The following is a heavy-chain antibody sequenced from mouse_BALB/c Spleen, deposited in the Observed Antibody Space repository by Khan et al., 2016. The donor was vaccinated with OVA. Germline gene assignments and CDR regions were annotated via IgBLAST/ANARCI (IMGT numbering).Heavy chain of an antibody. J-gene: IGHJ3*01. CDR3: TGNGYVARFTY. V-gene: IGHV1S135*01. CDR1: GYSFTSYY. D-gene: IGHD2-2*01. Sequence: EVELVESGPELMKPGASVKISCKASGYSFTSYYIHWVMQSHGKSLEWIGYIDPFSGGTTYNQKFKGKATLTVDKSSSTAYIHLSNLTSEDSAVYDLTGNGYVARFTYWGQGTLVTVSA. CDR2: IDPFSGGT.